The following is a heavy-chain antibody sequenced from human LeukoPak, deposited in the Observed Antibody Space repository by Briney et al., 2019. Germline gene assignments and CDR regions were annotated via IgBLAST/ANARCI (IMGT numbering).Heavy chain of an antibody. CDR2: IYSGGST. D-gene: IGHD6-6*01. CDR1: GFTVSNNY. CDR3: ASLSLGHY. Sequence: GGSLRLSCAASGFTVSNNYMSWVRQAPGKGLEWVSVIYSGGSTYYADSVKGRLTISRDTSKNTLSLQMNSLRAEDTAVYYCASLSLGHYWGQGTLVTVSS. J-gene: IGHJ4*02. V-gene: IGHV3-53*01.